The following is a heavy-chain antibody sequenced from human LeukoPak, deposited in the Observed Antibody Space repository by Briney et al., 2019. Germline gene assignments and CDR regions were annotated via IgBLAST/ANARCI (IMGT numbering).Heavy chain of an antibody. D-gene: IGHD2-2*01. CDR2: IYTSGSA. CDR1: GGSISSYY. Sequence: SETLSLTCTVSGGSISSYYSSWIRQPPGKGLEWIGYIYTSGSANYSPSLKSRVTISVDTSKNQFSLKLSSVTAADTAVYYCARLLLWAPLGWFDPWGQGTLVTVSS. CDR3: ARLLLWAPLGWFDP. J-gene: IGHJ5*02. V-gene: IGHV4-4*09.